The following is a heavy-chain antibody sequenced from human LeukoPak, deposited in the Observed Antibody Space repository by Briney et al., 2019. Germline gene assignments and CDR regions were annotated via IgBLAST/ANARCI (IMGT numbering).Heavy chain of an antibody. CDR2: IYYSGST. CDR1: GGSISSGGYY. J-gene: IGHJ4*02. CDR3: ARWMVRGVSSFDY. Sequence: SQTLSLTCTVSGGSISSGGYYWSWIRQHPGKGLEWIGYIYYSGSTYYNPSLKSRVTISVDTSKNQFSLKLSSVTAADTAVYYCARWMVRGVSSFDYWGQGTLVTVSS. V-gene: IGHV4-31*03. D-gene: IGHD3-10*01.